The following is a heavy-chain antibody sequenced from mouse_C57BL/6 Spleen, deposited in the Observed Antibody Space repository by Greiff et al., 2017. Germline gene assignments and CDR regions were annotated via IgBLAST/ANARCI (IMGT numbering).Heavy chain of an antibody. CDR3: ARGAYYYGSSSYYFDY. D-gene: IGHD1-1*01. V-gene: IGHV5-6*01. CDR2: ISSGGSYT. CDR1: GFTFSSYG. Sequence: EVHLVESGGDLVKPGGSLKLSCAASGFTFSSYGMSWVRQTPDKRLEWVATISSGGSYTYYPDSVKGRFTISRDNAKNTLYLQMSSLKSEVTAMYYCARGAYYYGSSSYYFDYWGQGTTLTVSS. J-gene: IGHJ2*01.